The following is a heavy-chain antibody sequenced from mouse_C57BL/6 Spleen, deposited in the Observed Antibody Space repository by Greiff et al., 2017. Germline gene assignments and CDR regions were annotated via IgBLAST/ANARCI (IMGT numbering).Heavy chain of an antibody. Sequence: QVQLKQSGAELVRPGASVTLSCKASGYTFTDYEMHWVKQTPVHGLEWIGAIDPETGGTAYNQKFKGKAILTADKSSSTAYMELRSLTSEDSAVYYCTRPYERGFAYWGQGTLVTVSA. CDR2: IDPETGGT. D-gene: IGHD2-12*01. CDR1: GYTFTDYE. J-gene: IGHJ3*01. CDR3: TRPYERGFAY. V-gene: IGHV1-15*01.